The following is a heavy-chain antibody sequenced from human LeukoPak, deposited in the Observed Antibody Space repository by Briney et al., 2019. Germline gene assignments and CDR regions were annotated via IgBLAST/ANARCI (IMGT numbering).Heavy chain of an antibody. Sequence: GGSLTLSCAASGFTFSSNAMSWVRQAPGKGLEWVSAISGSYGSTYYADSVKGRFTISRDNSKNTLYLQMNSLRAEDTAVYYCAKDPRPVVVVAASWFDPWGQGTLVTVSS. D-gene: IGHD2-15*01. J-gene: IGHJ5*02. CDR3: AKDPRPVVVVAASWFDP. CDR2: ISGSYGST. CDR1: GFTFSSNA. V-gene: IGHV3-23*01.